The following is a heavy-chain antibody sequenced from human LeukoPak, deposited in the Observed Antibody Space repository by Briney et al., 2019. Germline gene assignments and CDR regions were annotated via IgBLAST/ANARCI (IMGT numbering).Heavy chain of an antibody. D-gene: IGHD1-26*01. CDR3: AREASGSYSY. J-gene: IGHJ4*02. V-gene: IGHV3-23*01. Sequence: GGSLRLSCAASGFTFNNYLMSWVRQAPGKGLEWVSVLFTGGGRTLYADSVKGRFTISRDNAKNSLYLQMNSLRAEDTAVYYCAREASGSYSYWGQRTLVTVSS. CDR2: LFTGGGRT. CDR1: GFTFNNYL.